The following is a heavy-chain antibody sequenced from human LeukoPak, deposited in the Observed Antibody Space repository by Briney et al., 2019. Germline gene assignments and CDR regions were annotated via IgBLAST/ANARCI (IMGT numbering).Heavy chain of an antibody. CDR3: ATGNYYDSRGYYTFGH. J-gene: IGHJ4*02. Sequence: QPGGSLRLSCAASGFAFNKYWMHSVRQAPGKGLVWVSRINGDGSTTSYADSVKGGFTISRDNAKNTLYLQMSSLRAEDTAVYYCATGNYYDSRGYYTFGHWGQGTLVTVSS. CDR2: INGDGSTT. CDR1: GFAFNKYW. D-gene: IGHD3-22*01. V-gene: IGHV3-74*01.